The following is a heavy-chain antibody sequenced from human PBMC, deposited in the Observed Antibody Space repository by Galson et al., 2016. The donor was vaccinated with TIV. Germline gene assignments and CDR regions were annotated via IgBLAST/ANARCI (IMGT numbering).Heavy chain of an antibody. D-gene: IGHD4-17*01. V-gene: IGHV1-2*02. Sequence: CKASGDTFTGYYVHWVRQAPGQGLAWMGWIDPRSVATNYAQKFQGRVTMTRDTSISTAHMELTRLTPDDTAVYYCARARYGDYFDYWCQGTLVTVSS. CDR2: IDPRSVAT. J-gene: IGHJ4*02. CDR3: ARARYGDYFDY. CDR1: GDTFTGYY.